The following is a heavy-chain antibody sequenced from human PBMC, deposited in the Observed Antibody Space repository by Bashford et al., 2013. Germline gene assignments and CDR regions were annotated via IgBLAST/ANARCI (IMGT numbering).Heavy chain of an antibody. CDR2: IDPGDSYT. D-gene: IGHD2/OR15-2a*01. J-gene: IGHJ6*02. CDR1: GYNFTSSW. Sequence: GESLKISCKGSGYNFTSSWISVGAPDGPGKGLEWMGRIDPGDSYTDYSPSFRGHVTISADKSVSTAYLQWSSLKASDTAMYYCGSMPRYYYYYGIDVWGQGDHGHRLL. CDR3: GSMPRYYYYYGIDV. V-gene: IGHV5-10-1*01.